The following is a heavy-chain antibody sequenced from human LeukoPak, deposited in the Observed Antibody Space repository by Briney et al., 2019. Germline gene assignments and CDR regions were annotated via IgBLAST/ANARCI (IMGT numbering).Heavy chain of an antibody. J-gene: IGHJ4*02. CDR3: ARTYDSSGSFFDY. D-gene: IGHD3-22*01. CDR2: IYYSGST. Sequence: SETLSLTCTVSGGSISSSSYYWGWIRQPPGKGLEWIGSIYYSGSTYYNPSLKSRVTISVDTSKNQFSLKLSSVTAADTAVYYCARTYDSSGSFFDYWGQGTLVTVSS. CDR1: GGSISSSSYY. V-gene: IGHV4-39*07.